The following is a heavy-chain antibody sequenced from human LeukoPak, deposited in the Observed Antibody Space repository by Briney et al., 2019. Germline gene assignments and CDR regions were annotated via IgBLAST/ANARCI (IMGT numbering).Heavy chain of an antibody. CDR1: GFTFDDYG. D-gene: IGHD6-19*01. J-gene: IGHJ4*02. CDR3: ARVSDISVAAYFDY. V-gene: IGHV3-20*04. CDR2: INWNGGST. Sequence: GGSLRLSCAASGFTFDDYGLSWVRQAPGKVLEWVSTINWNGGSTGYADSVKGRFTISRDNAKNSLYLQMNSLRAEDTALYYCARVSDISVAAYFDYWGQGTLVTVSS.